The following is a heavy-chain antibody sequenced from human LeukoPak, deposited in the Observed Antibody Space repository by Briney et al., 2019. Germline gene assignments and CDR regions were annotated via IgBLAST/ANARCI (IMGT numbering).Heavy chain of an antibody. CDR2: VYHTGST. V-gene: IGHV4-59*01. Sequence: SETLSLTRTVSGVSIYNYYLSLVPQPPGKGLEWIGYVYHTGSTTYNPSLKSPVTISVDTSKKEFSLKLTFVTAADTAIYYCARGVTFEYWGQGILVTVSS. J-gene: IGHJ4*02. CDR1: GVSIYNYY. CDR3: ARGVTFEY.